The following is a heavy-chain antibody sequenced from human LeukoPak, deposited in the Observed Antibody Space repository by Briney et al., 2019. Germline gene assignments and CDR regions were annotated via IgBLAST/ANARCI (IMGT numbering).Heavy chain of an antibody. J-gene: IGHJ3*02. CDR1: GGSISSSSYY. V-gene: IGHV4-39*07. CDR2: IYYSGST. Sequence: SETLSLTCTVSGGSISSSSYYWGWIRQPPGKGLEWIGSIYYSGSTYYNPSLKSRVTISVDTSKNQFSLKLSSVTAADTAVYYCARALAEDEDAFDIWGQGTMVTVSS. CDR3: ARALAEDEDAFDI. D-gene: IGHD6-13*01.